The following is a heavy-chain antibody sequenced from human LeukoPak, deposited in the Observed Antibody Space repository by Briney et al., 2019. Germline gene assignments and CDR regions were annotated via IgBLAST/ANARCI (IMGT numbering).Heavy chain of an antibody. CDR2: LSWNGGSI. CDR3: AKGKGATLVYYMDV. D-gene: IGHD1-26*01. CDR1: GFTFDDFA. Sequence: GRSLRLSCVASGFTFDDFAMHWVRQAPGKGLEWVSGLSWNGGSIGYADSVKGRFTISRDNAKNSLYLQMNSLRADDMALYYCAKGKGATLVYYMDVWGKGATVTVSS. J-gene: IGHJ6*03. V-gene: IGHV3-9*03.